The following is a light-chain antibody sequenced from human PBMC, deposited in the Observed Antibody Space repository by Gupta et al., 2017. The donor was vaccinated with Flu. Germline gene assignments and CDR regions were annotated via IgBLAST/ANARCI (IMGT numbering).Light chain of an antibody. Sequence: DIQITQSPSTLSASVGDRVTITCRASQSISSWLAWYQQKPGKAPKLLIYKASSLESGVPSRFSGSGSGTEFTLTISSLQPDDFATYYCQQENSYPWTFGQGTKLEIK. V-gene: IGKV1-5*03. CDR2: KAS. CDR1: QSISSW. J-gene: IGKJ1*01. CDR3: QQENSYPWT.